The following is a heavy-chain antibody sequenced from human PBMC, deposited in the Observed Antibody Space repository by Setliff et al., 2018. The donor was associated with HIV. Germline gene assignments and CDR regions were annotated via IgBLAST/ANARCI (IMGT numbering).Heavy chain of an antibody. CDR2: ITWNRGTI. V-gene: IGHV3-9*01. CDR3: ARAPPNSEY. CDR1: GFTLDNYA. Sequence: PGGSLRLSCAASGFTLDNYAMSWVRQRPGEGLEWVASITWNRGTIAYADSVKGRFAISRDDAKNSLHLQMNSLRPDDTAFYYCARAPPNSEYWGRGTLVTVSS. J-gene: IGHJ4*02.